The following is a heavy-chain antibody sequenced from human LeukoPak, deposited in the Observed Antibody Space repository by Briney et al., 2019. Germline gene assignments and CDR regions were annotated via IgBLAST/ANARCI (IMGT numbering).Heavy chain of an antibody. J-gene: IGHJ4*02. Sequence: SVKLSCKASGGTFSSYAISWVRPAPGQGLEWMGRIIPILGIANYAQKFQGRVTITADKSTSTAYMELSSLRSEDTAVYYCARDPSGGYFDYWGRGSLVTVSS. CDR3: ARDPSGGYFDY. D-gene: IGHD3-10*01. CDR2: IIPILGIA. V-gene: IGHV1-69*04. CDR1: GGTFSSYA.